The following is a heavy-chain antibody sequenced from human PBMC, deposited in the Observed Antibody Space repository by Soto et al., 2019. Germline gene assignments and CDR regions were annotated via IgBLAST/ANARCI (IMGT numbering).Heavy chain of an antibody. V-gene: IGHV4-30-4*01. D-gene: IGHD1-26*01. CDR1: GDSIGSGNKY. Sequence: PSETLSLTCTVSGDSIGSGNKYWSWIRQAPGKGLEWIGYIFHSETTYYNPSLKSRVTMSLDTSKNQFSLKLSSVTAADTAVYYCARGRVGATHWNWFDPWGQGTLVTVSS. CDR2: IFHSETT. CDR3: ARGRVGATHWNWFDP. J-gene: IGHJ5*02.